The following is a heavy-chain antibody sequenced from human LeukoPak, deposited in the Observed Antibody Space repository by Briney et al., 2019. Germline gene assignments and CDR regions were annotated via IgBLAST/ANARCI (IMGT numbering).Heavy chain of an antibody. CDR2: ISSSGSTM. J-gene: IGHJ4*02. CDR1: GFIFSDYY. V-gene: IGHV3-11*04. CDR3: ARYSGTFSNSYFDC. D-gene: IGHD1-26*01. Sequence: GGSLRLSCAASGFIFSDYYMSWIRQAPGKGLEWVSYISSSGSTMYYTDSVKGRFTISRDNAKDSLYLQMNSLRAEDTAVYYCARYSGTFSNSYFDCWGQGTLVTVSS.